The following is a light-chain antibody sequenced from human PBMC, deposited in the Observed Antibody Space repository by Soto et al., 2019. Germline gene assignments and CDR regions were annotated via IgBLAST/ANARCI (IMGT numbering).Light chain of an antibody. J-gene: IGKJ2*01. V-gene: IGKV3-20*01. CDR3: QEFGNSQT. CDR1: QTVTSTY. Sequence: EIGLTQSPGTLSLSPGVRATLYCWASQTVTSTYLAWYQQKPGQAPRLLIYATSSRATGIPDMFSGSGSGTDFTLTISRLEPEDSAVYYCQEFGNSQTFGQGTKLEIK. CDR2: ATS.